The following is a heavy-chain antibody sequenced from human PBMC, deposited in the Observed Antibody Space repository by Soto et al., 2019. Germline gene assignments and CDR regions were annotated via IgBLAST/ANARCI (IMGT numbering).Heavy chain of an antibody. J-gene: IGHJ4*02. CDR2: IHHSGAT. CDR3: ATGSPYYYGSGGMWDS. Sequence: QVRLQESGPGLVKPSGTLSLTCLVSGGSMSSPNWWTWVRQAPVKGLEWIAEIHHSGATNYSTSLKSRAVISIDKSNNQSSLHLTSVTAADTAVYYCATGSPYYYGSGGMWDSWGRGALVTVSS. V-gene: IGHV4-4*02. D-gene: IGHD3-10*01. CDR1: GGSMSSPNW.